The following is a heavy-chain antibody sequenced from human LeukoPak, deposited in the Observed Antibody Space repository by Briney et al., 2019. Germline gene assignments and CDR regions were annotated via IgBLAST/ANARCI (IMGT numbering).Heavy chain of an antibody. V-gene: IGHV1-2*02. CDR3: ARTGMGGFYNYYYMDV. Sequence: GASVKVSCRASGYTFTGYFIHWVRQAPGQGLEWMGWNNPNSGGTNYPQKFQGRVTMTRDTSISTAYMELSSLRSDDTAVYYCARTGMGGFYNYYYMDVWGKGTTVTVSS. CDR1: GYTFTGYF. CDR2: NNPNSGGT. D-gene: IGHD7-27*01. J-gene: IGHJ6*03.